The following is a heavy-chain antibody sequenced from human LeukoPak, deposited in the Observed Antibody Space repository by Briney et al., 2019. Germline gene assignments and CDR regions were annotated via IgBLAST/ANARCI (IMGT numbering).Heavy chain of an antibody. CDR3: ARETGDDAFDI. Sequence: GGSLRLSCAASGFTVSSNYMSWVRQAPGKGLEWVSVIYSGGTTYYADSVKGRFTIPRDNSKKTLYRQMNRLRAEDTAVYYCARETGDDAFDIWGQGTMVTVSS. D-gene: IGHD7-27*01. V-gene: IGHV3-66*01. CDR2: IYSGGTT. J-gene: IGHJ3*02. CDR1: GFTVSSNY.